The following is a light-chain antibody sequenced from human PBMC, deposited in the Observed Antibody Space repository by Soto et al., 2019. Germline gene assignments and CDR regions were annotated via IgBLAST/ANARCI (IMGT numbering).Light chain of an antibody. V-gene: IGLV1-40*01. Sequence: QSVLTQPPSVSGAPGQRVTISCTGSSSNIGAGYDVHWYQQLPGTAPKLLIYANSNRPSGVPDRFSGSKSGTSASLAITGLQAEDEADYYCQSYDSSREVFGTGTKLTVL. CDR3: QSYDSSREV. J-gene: IGLJ1*01. CDR2: ANS. CDR1: SSNIGAGYD.